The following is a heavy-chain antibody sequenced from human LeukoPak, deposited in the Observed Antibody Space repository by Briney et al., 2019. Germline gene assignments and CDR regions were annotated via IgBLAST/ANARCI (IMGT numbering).Heavy chain of an antibody. CDR3: AKDSSGYYYDY. J-gene: IGHJ4*02. V-gene: IGHV3-30*02. D-gene: IGHD3-22*01. CDR2: IQYDGSNE. CDR1: GFTFSSYG. Sequence: GGSLRLSCAASGFTFSSYGMDWVRQAPGKGLEWVAYIQYDGSNEQYAPSVKGRFRISRDSSKNILYLQMSSLRAEDTAVYYCAKDSSGYYYDYWGQGTLVTVSS.